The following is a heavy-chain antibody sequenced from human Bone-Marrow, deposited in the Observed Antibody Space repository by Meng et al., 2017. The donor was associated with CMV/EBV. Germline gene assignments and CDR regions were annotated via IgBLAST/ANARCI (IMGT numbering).Heavy chain of an antibody. V-gene: IGHV1-69*05. CDR3: ARGGFGGSGVTYYYYYEMDV. J-gene: IGHJ6*02. D-gene: IGHD3-10*01. Sequence: SVKVSCKASSDTFNRYAFRWVRQDPGQRLEWRGGLIPRFGTVNFAQGFEGRLTITTDKSTSTVYMDLSSLKSEDTAVYYCARGGFGGSGVTYYYYYEMDVWGQGTTVTVSS. CDR1: SDTFNRYA. CDR2: LIPRFGTV.